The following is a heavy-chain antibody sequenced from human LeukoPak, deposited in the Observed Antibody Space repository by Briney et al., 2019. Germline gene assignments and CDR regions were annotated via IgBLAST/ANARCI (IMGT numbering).Heavy chain of an antibody. J-gene: IGHJ4*02. CDR2: ISGGGGST. Sequence: GGSLTLSCAASGFTFRTYAMSWVRQAPGKGLEWVSAISGGGGSTYYADSVKGRFTISRDNSKNTLFLQMNSLRAEDTAVYYCVKDRYCGGGTCYWSYFDYWGQGTLVTVSS. CDR1: GFTFRTYA. D-gene: IGHD2-15*01. V-gene: IGHV3-23*01. CDR3: VKDRYCGGGTCYWSYFDY.